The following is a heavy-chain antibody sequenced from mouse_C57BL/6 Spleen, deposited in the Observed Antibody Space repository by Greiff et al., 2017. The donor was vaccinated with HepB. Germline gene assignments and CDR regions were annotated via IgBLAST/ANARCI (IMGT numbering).Heavy chain of an antibody. D-gene: IGHD1-1*01. CDR1: GYTFTDYY. CDR2: INPNNGGT. J-gene: IGHJ4*01. V-gene: IGHV1-26*01. CDR3: ARPHYYGSSNAMDY. Sequence: EVQLQQSGPELVKPGASVKISCKASGYTFTDYYMNWVKQSHGKSLEWIGDINPNNGGTSYNQKFKGKATLTVDKSSSTAYMELRSLTSEDSAVYYCARPHYYGSSNAMDYWGQGTSVTVSS.